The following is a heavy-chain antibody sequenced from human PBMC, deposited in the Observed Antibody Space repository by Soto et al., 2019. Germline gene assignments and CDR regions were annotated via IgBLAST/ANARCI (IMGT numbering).Heavy chain of an antibody. CDR2: ISYDGSNK. CDR1: GFTFSSYA. Sequence: QVQLVESGGGVVQPGRSLRLSCAASGFTFSSYAMHWVRQAPGKGLEWVAVISYDGSNKYYADSVKGRFTISRDNSQNTLYLQMNSLRSEDTAVYYCAREYGLEMATLDYWGQGTLVAVSS. CDR3: AREYGLEMATLDY. J-gene: IGHJ4*02. V-gene: IGHV3-30-3*01. D-gene: IGHD5-12*01.